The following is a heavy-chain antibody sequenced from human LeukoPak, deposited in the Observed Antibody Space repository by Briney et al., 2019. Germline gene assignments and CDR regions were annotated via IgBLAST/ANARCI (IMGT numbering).Heavy chain of an antibody. Sequence: SETLSLTCTVSGVSISSYYWSWIRQPPGKGLEWIGYIYYSGSTNYNPSLKSRVTISVDTSKNQFSLKLSSVTAADTAVYYCARDYYGSGSPDLGYYYYGMDVWGQGTTVTVSS. CDR2: IYYSGST. J-gene: IGHJ6*02. CDR1: GVSISSYY. V-gene: IGHV4-59*01. CDR3: ARDYYGSGSPDLGYYYYGMDV. D-gene: IGHD3-10*01.